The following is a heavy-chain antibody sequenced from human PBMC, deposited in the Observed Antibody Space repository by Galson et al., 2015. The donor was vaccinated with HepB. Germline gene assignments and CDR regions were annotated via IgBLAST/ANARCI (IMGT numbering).Heavy chain of an antibody. CDR2: VKSKSDGGTT. V-gene: IGHV3-15*01. CDR1: GITFNDAW. J-gene: IGHJ4*02. CDR3: TTDYGWDGDFYFDN. Sequence: SLRLSCAVSGITFNDAWMSWVRQVPGEGLEWVGRVKSKSDGGTTEYAVPVKGRCLISRDDSRNTLYLQMNSLKTEDTAVYYCTTDYGWDGDFYFDNWGQGTLVTVSS. D-gene: IGHD3-10*01.